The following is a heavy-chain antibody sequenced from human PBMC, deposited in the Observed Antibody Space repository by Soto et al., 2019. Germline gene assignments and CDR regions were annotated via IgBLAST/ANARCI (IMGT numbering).Heavy chain of an antibody. CDR3: AKDDPYSSSSDYYYGMDV. CDR1: GFTFSSYA. J-gene: IGHJ6*02. Sequence: GGSLRLSCAASGFTFSSYAMSWVRQAPGKGLEWVSAISGSGGSTYYADSVKGRFTISRDNSKNTLYLQMNSLRAEDTAVYYCAKDDPYSSSSDYYYGMDVWGQGTTVTVSS. D-gene: IGHD6-6*01. CDR2: ISGSGGST. V-gene: IGHV3-23*01.